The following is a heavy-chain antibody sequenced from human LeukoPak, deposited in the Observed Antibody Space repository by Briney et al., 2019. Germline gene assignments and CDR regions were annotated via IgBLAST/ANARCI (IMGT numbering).Heavy chain of an antibody. V-gene: IGHV3-66*01. Sequence: GGSLRLSCAASGFSVSNYYMSWVRQPPGKGLVWVSVMYTGGGRYYGDSVKGRFTISRDNSKNTVFLQMNSLRVEDTALYYCTRGQSYCGADCYSDWGQGTLVTVSS. D-gene: IGHD2-21*02. J-gene: IGHJ4*02. CDR3: TRGQSYCGADCYSD. CDR2: MYTGGGR. CDR1: GFSVSNYY.